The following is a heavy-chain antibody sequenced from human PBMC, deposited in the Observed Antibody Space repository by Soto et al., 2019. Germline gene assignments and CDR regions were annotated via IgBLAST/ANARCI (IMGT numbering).Heavy chain of an antibody. CDR2: ISHSGTT. CDR3: ARDEEHGSGLSGGMDV. Sequence: QVQLQESGPGLVKPSETLSLSCNVSGGSISSDDFFWSWVRQHPARGLEWIGYISHSGTTYYNPSLPSRITISVETSKNQFSLEWRSVTAADTAVYFCARDEEHGSGLSGGMDVWGQGTAVTV. V-gene: IGHV4-31*03. CDR1: GGSISSDDFF. J-gene: IGHJ6*02. D-gene: IGHD3-10*01.